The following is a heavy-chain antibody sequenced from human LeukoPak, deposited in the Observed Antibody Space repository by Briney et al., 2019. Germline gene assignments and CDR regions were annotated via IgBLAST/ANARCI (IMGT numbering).Heavy chain of an antibody. CDR3: ANDKRWESPHYLDS. CDR1: GFTFSSYA. D-gene: IGHD1-26*01. Sequence: PGGSLRLSCAASGFTFSSYAMSWVRQAPGKGLEWVSGISASGGSTSYADSVRGRFTISRDNSKNTLYVQMNSLRDEDTAVYYCANDKRWESPHYLDSWGQGTLWTVSS. J-gene: IGHJ4*02. V-gene: IGHV3-23*01. CDR2: ISASGGST.